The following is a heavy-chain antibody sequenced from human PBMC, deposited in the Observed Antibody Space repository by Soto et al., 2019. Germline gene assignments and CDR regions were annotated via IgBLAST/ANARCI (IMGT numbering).Heavy chain of an antibody. CDR2: IYYSGST. CDR1: GGSISSGDYY. J-gene: IGHJ5*02. V-gene: IGHV4-30-4*01. Sequence: SETLSLTCTVSGGSISSGDYYWSRIRQPPGKGLEWIGYIYYSGSTYYNPSLKSRVTISVDTSKNQFSLKLSSVTAADTAVYYCASALRGPEGFDPWGQGTLVTVSS. CDR3: ASALRGPEGFDP.